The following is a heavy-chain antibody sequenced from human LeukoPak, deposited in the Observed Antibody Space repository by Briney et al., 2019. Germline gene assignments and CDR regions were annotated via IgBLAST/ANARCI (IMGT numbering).Heavy chain of an antibody. CDR3: TTDPIVVVPAAMYYMDV. D-gene: IGHD2-2*01. CDR2: TYYRSKWYN. Sequence: SQTLSLTCAISGDSVSSNSAAWNWIRQSPSRGLEWLGRTYYRSKWYNDYAVSVKSRITINPDTSKNQFSLQLNSVTPEDTAVYYCTTDPIVVVPAAMYYMDVWGKGTTVTVSS. J-gene: IGHJ6*03. CDR1: GDSVSSNSAA. V-gene: IGHV6-1*01.